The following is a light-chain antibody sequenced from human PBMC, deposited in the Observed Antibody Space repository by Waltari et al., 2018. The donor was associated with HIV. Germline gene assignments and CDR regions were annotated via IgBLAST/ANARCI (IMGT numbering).Light chain of an antibody. CDR2: DAS. CDR3: QQYNTSPPAT. J-gene: IGKJ5*01. Sequence: ETVLTQTPATLSVSPGARATASCTTSQRVSRSLAWYQQKPGQAPRLLIYDASTRVTGTPTRFSGGGSGTDFTLTISGLQSEDSAVYYCQQYNTSPPATFGQGTRLEIK. V-gene: IGKV3-15*01. CDR1: QRVSRS.